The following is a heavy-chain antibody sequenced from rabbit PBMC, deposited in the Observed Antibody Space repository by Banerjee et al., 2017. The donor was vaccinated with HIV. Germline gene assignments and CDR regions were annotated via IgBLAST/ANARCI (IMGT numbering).Heavy chain of an antibody. CDR3: VRNYDDYGDITLFNL. J-gene: IGHJ4*01. V-gene: IGHV1S47*01. D-gene: IGHD2-1*01. CDR2: IDPVFGST. CDR1: GFDFSSYG. Sequence: QEQLVESGGGLVQPGGSLKLSCKASGFDFSSYGVSWVRQAPGKGLEWIGYIDPVFGSTYYASWVNGRFTISSHNAQNTLYLQLNSLTAADTATYFCVRNYDDYGDITLFNLWGPGTLVTVS.